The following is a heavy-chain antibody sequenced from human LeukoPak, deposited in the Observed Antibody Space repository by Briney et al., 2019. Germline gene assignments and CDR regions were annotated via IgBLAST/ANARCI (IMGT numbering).Heavy chain of an antibody. Sequence: SETLSLTCTVTGGSLSSYYWSWIRQPPGKGLEWIGYIYYSGSTNYNPSLTSRVTISVDTSKNQFSLKLSSVTAADTAVYYWARYCSSTSCDYFDYWGQGTLVTVSS. D-gene: IGHD2-2*01. CDR3: ARYCSSTSCDYFDY. V-gene: IGHV4-59*08. CDR2: IYYSGST. J-gene: IGHJ4*02. CDR1: GGSLSSYY.